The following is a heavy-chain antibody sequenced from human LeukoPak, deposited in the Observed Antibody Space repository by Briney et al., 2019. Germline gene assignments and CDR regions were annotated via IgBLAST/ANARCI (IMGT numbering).Heavy chain of an antibody. CDR1: GYPFTSYG. CDR3: ARSYSSSSNFDY. D-gene: IGHD6-6*01. V-gene: IGHV1-18*01. CDR2: ISAYTGNT. J-gene: IGHJ4*02. Sequence: ASVKVSCKASGYPFTSYGITWVRQAPGQGPEWMGWISAYTGNTNYAQNFQGRVSMTTGTSTTTAYMELRSLRSDDTAVYYCARSYSSSSNFDYWGQGTLVTVSS.